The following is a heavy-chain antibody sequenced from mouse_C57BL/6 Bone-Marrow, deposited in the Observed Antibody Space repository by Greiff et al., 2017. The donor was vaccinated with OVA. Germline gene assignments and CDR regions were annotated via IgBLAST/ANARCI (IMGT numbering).Heavy chain of an antibody. CDR3: ARLDAMDY. J-gene: IGHJ4*01. CDR2: ISNGGGST. Sequence: EVKLMVESGGGLVQPGGSLKLSCAASGFTFSDFYMYWIRQTPEKRLEWVAYISNGGGSTYYPDTVKGRFTISRDNAKNTLYLQMSRLKAEDTAMYYCARLDAMDYWGQGTSVTVSS. CDR1: GFTFSDFY. V-gene: IGHV5-12*01.